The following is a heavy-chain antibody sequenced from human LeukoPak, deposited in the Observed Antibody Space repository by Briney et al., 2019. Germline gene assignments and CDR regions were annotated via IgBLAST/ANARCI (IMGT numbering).Heavy chain of an antibody. CDR2: ISYDGSNK. CDR3: ASDGSGPFDY. D-gene: IGHD3-10*01. V-gene: IGHV3-30-3*01. J-gene: IGHJ4*02. Sequence: GSLRLSCAASGFTFSSYAMHWVRQAPGKGLEWVAVISYDGSNKYYADSVKGRFTISRDNSKNTLYLQMNSLRAEDTAVYYCASDGSGPFDYWGQGTLVTVSS. CDR1: GFTFSSYA.